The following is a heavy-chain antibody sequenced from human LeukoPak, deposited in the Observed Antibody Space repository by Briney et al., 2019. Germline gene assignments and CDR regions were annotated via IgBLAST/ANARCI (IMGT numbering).Heavy chain of an antibody. V-gene: IGHV4-59*01. Sequence: SETLSLTCTVSGGSISSYYWSWIRQPPGKGLEWNGYFYYSGSPTSNTSLKSRVTISVATSKNQFSLKLSSVTAADTAVYYCARSIFGMATDYFDYWGQGALVTVSS. CDR2: FYYSGSP. D-gene: IGHD3-3*01. CDR3: ARSIFGMATDYFDY. J-gene: IGHJ4*02. CDR1: GGSISSYY.